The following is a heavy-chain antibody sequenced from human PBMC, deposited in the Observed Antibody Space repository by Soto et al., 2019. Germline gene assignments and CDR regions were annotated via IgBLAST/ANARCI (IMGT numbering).Heavy chain of an antibody. CDR1: GFTFSDYY. J-gene: IGHJ6*02. CDR2: ISSSSSYT. D-gene: IGHD5-12*01. V-gene: IGHV3-11*05. CDR3: ARDDSGYAPYYYYYGMDV. Sequence: PGGSLRLSCAASGFTFSDYYMSWIRQAPGKGLEWVSYISSSSSYTNYADSVKGRFTISRDNAKNSLYLQMNSLRAEGTAVYYCARDDSGYAPYYYYYGMDVWGQGTTVTVSS.